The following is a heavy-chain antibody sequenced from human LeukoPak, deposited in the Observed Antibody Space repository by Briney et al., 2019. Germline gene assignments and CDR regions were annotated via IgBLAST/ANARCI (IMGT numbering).Heavy chain of an antibody. CDR2: ISYSGNT. D-gene: IGHD6-19*01. V-gene: IGHV4-39*02. CDR1: GGSIGSSNYF. Sequence: SETLSLTCTVSGGSIGSSNYFWGWIRQPPGKGLEWIGSISYSGNTYYNPYLKTRVSIYADTSKNYLSLELNSMTAADTAVYYCARGPVAGIISHAFDIWGQGTLVTVSS. CDR3: ARGPVAGIISHAFDI. J-gene: IGHJ3*02.